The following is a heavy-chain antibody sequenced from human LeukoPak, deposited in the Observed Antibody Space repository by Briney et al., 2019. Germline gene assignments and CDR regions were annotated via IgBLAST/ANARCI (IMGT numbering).Heavy chain of an antibody. CDR3: ARGIVGALDAFDI. CDR1: GFTFSSYW. V-gene: IGHV3-66*01. D-gene: IGHD1-26*01. J-gene: IGHJ3*02. Sequence: GGSLRLSCAASGFTFSSYWMHWVRQAPGKGLVWVSVIYSGGSTYYADSVKGRFTISRDNSKNTLYLQMNSLRAEDTAVYYCARGIVGALDAFDIWGQGTMVTVSS. CDR2: IYSGGST.